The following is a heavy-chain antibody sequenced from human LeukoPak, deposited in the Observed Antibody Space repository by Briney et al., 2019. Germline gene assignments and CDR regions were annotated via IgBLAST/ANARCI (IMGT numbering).Heavy chain of an antibody. J-gene: IGHJ4*02. D-gene: IGHD3-22*01. CDR3: ARDSYDSSGYYQFDY. Sequence: GGSLRLSCAASGFTFSSYVMNWVRQAPGKGLEWVSVISGGGGSAYYADSVKGRFTISRDNSKNTLYLQMNSLRAEDTAVYYCARDSYDSSGYYQFDYWGQGTLVTVSS. CDR2: ISGGGGSA. V-gene: IGHV3-23*01. CDR1: GFTFSSYV.